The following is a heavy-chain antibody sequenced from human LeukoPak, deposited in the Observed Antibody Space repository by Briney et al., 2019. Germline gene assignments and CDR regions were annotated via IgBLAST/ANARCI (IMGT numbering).Heavy chain of an antibody. V-gene: IGHV1-8*01. CDR3: ARGSYYYGSGRMGY. CDR1: GYTFTSHD. CDR2: MNPNSGNT. Sequence: ASVKVSCKASGYTFTSHDINWVRQATGQGLEWMGWMNPNSGNTGYAQKFQGRVTMTTNTSISTAYMELSSLRSEDTAVYFCARGSYYYGSGRMGYWGQGTLVTVSS. J-gene: IGHJ4*02. D-gene: IGHD3-10*01.